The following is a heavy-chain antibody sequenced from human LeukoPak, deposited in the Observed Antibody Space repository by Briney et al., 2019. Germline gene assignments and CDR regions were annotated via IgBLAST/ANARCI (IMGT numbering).Heavy chain of an antibody. V-gene: IGHV4-34*01. J-gene: IGHJ4*02. Sequence: SETLSLTCAVYGGSFSGYYWTWIRQPPGKGLEWIGEINHSGSINYNPSLKSRVTSSVDTSKNQFSLKLSSVTAADTAVYYCAREYLTVRGVIVYWGQGTLVTVSS. CDR3: AREYLTVRGVIVY. CDR1: GGSFSGYY. D-gene: IGHD3-10*01. CDR2: INHSGSI.